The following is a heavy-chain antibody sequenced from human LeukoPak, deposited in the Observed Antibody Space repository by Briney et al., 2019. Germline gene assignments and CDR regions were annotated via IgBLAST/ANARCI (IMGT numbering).Heavy chain of an antibody. CDR3: ARTISSWGDFDN. CDR2: IYPGDSDT. D-gene: IGHD6-13*01. CDR1: VSSFTNYM. J-gene: IGHJ4*02. V-gene: IGHV5-51*01. Sequence: GAFLMSSCAAAVSSFTNYMICWVREIRGKVLGWMGIIYPGDSDTRYSPSFQGQVTISADKSISAAYLQWSSLKASDTAVYYCARTISSWGDFDNGGQGTLVTVSS.